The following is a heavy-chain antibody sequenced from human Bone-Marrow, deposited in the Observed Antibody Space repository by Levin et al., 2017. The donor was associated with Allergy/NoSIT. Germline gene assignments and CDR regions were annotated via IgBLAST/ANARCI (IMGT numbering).Heavy chain of an antibody. CDR1: EFIFNDYA. J-gene: IGHJ4*02. Sequence: SCAASEFIFNDYAMHWVRQAPGKGLEWVSGISWNSGTIAYADSVKGRFTISRDNAKKSLYLQMNSLRAEDTALYYCAKDRRSSGWYTFGFDHWGQGTLVTVSS. CDR2: ISWNSGTI. CDR3: AKDRRSSGWYTFGFDH. V-gene: IGHV3-9*01. D-gene: IGHD6-19*01.